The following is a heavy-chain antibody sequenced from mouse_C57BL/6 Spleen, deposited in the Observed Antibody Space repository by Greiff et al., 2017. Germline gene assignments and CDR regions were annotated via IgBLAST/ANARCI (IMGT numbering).Heavy chain of an antibody. CDR2: IDPEAGET. CDR1: GFNIKDYY. J-gene: IGHJ2*01. Sequence: VQLQQSGAELVKPGASVKLSCTASGFNIKDYYLHWVKQRTEQGLEWIGRIDPEAGETKYAPKFQGKATLTADTSSNTAYQQLSSLTSEDTAVYYCAPHYYDYWGQGTTLTVAS. V-gene: IGHV14-2*01. CDR3: APHYYDY.